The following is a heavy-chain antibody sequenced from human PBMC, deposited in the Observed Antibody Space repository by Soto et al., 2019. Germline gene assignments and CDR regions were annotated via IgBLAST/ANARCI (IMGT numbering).Heavy chain of an antibody. Sequence: GGSLRLSCAASGFTFSSYAMSWVRQAPGKGLEWVSAISGSGGSTYYADSVKGRFTIFRDNSKNTLYLQMNSLRAEDTAVYYCAKARGRSYSNYYYGMDVWGQGTTVTVSS. CDR2: ISGSGGST. V-gene: IGHV3-23*01. CDR3: AKARGRSYSNYYYGMDV. J-gene: IGHJ6*02. D-gene: IGHD1-26*01. CDR1: GFTFSSYA.